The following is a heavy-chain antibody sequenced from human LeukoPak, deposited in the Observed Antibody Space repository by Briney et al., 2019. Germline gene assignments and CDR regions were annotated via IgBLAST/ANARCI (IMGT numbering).Heavy chain of an antibody. Sequence: GGSLRLSCAASGFTVSSCHMSWVRQAPGKGLEWVSTIYSGGSIYYADSVKGRFTISRDNSKNTLYLQINSLRAEDTAVYYCARGSRVTTRLDAFDIWGQGTMVTVSS. V-gene: IGHV3-53*01. CDR1: GFTVSSCH. J-gene: IGHJ3*02. CDR3: ARGSRVTTRLDAFDI. D-gene: IGHD4-17*01. CDR2: IYSGGSI.